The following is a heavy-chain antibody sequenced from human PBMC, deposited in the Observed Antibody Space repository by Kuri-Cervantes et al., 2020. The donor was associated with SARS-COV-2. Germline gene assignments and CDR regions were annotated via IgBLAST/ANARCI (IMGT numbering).Heavy chain of an antibody. J-gene: IGHJ3*02. CDR1: GFTVSSNY. Sequence: GESLKISCAASGFTVSSNYMSWVRQAPGKGLEWVSVIYSGGSTYYADSVKGRLTISRDNSKNTLYLQMNSLRAEDTAVYYCAGSVVVVTASHPFDIWGQGTMVTVSS. V-gene: IGHV3-66*01. CDR3: AGSVVVVTASHPFDI. D-gene: IGHD2-21*02. CDR2: IYSGGST.